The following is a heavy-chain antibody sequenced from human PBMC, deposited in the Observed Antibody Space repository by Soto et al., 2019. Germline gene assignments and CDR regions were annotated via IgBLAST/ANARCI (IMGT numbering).Heavy chain of an antibody. J-gene: IGHJ3*02. CDR1: GHTLTDFS. D-gene: IGHD3-22*01. CDR2: FDSEDGKI. CDR3: ATHYYDSSGYYYVVAFDI. V-gene: IGHV1-24*01. Sequence: ASVKVSCKVSGHTLTDFSMRWVRQAPGKGLELMGGFDSEDGKISYVQKFQGRVTMTEDTSTDTAYMELSSLRSEDTAVYYCATHYYDSSGYYYVVAFDIWGQGTMVTV.